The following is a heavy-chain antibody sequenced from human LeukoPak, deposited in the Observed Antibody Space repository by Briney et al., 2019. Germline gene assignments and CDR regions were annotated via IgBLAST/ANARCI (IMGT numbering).Heavy chain of an antibody. CDR2: IYPGDSDT. CDR3: AREGKGSNDAFDI. D-gene: IGHD3-10*01. Sequence: GESLKISCKGSGYSSTNYWIGWVRQLPGQGLEWMGIIYPGDSDTTYTTSFQSQVTISADKSLSTAYLQWRSLKASDTAMYYSAREGKGSNDAFDIWGQGTMVTVSS. CDR1: GYSSTNYW. V-gene: IGHV5-51*01. J-gene: IGHJ3*02.